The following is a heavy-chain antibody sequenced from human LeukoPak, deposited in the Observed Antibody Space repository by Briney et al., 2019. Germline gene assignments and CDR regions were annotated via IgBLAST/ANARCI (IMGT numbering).Heavy chain of an antibody. CDR1: DDSISSYF. Sequence: SETLSLTCTVSDDSISSYFWSWIRQPPGKGLGWIGYIYNSGSTNYNPSLKSRVPIFVDTSKHQFSLKPSSVTAAAAAVYYCARGRIAVAGVFDYWGQGTLVTVSS. J-gene: IGHJ4*02. V-gene: IGHV4-4*08. CDR2: IYNSGST. CDR3: ARGRIAVAGVFDY. D-gene: IGHD6-19*01.